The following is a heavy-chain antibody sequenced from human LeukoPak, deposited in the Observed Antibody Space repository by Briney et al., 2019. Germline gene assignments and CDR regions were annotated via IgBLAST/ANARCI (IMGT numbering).Heavy chain of an antibody. J-gene: IGHJ3*02. CDR2: INYSGST. CDR1: GGSISSNY. CDR3: ARRIAAADSFDI. D-gene: IGHD6-13*01. V-gene: IGHV4-59*01. Sequence: PSETLSLTCTVSGGSISSNYWSWIRQPPGKGLEWIAYINYSGSTNCKSSLKGRVTISVDTSKNQFSLKLSSVTAADTAFYYCARRIAAADSFDIWGQGRMVTVSS.